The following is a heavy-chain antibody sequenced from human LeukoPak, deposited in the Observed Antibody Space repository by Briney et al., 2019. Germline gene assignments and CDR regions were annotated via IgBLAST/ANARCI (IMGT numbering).Heavy chain of an antibody. CDR2: INPNSGGT. V-gene: IGHV1-2*02. CDR1: GYTFTGYY. Sequence: ASVTVSCKASGYTFTGYYMHWVRQAPGQGLEWMGWINPNSGGTNYAQKFQGRVTMTRDTSISTAYMELSRLRSDDTAVYYCARAEDIVATIFDYWGQGTLVTVSS. J-gene: IGHJ4*02. D-gene: IGHD5-12*01. CDR3: ARAEDIVATIFDY.